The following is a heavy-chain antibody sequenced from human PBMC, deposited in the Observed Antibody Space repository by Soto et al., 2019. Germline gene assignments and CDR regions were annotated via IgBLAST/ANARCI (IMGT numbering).Heavy chain of an antibody. CDR2: IIPVFETR. CDR3: SFHSDSNSYSRFDF. D-gene: IGHD4-4*01. V-gene: IGHV1-69*01. Sequence: QVQLVQAGAEVKKPGSSVKVSCRASGGSFRNYVMSWVRQAPGQGLEWMRVIIPVFETRTYAQKFQGRVTITADDSTSTVSMEMSNLRSEDTAVYFCSFHSDSNSYSRFDFWGQGTLVTVSS. J-gene: IGHJ4*02. CDR1: GGSFRNYV.